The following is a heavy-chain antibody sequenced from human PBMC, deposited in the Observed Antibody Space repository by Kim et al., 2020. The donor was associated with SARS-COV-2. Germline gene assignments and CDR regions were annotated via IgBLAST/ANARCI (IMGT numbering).Heavy chain of an antibody. Sequence: GESLKISRQGSGYSFTSYWISWVRQMPGKGLEWMGRIDPSDSYTHYSPSFQGHVTISADKSISTAYLQWSSVKASDTAIYYCARHPGGGVIAAAGTEYFQHWGQGTLVTVSS. CDR1: GYSFTSYW. CDR2: IDPSDSYT. CDR3: ARHPGGGVIAAAGTEYFQH. V-gene: IGHV5-10-1*01. J-gene: IGHJ1*01. D-gene: IGHD6-13*01.